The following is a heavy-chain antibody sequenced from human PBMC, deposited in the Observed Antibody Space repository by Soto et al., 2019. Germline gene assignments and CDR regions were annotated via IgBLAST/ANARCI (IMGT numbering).Heavy chain of an antibody. Sequence: QVQLVESGGGVVQPGRSLRLSYAASGFTFSSYGMHWVRQAPGKGLEWVAVIWYDGSNKYYADSVKGRFTISRDNSKNTLYLQMNSLRAEDTAVYYCAREGYYYDSSGYYDDDAFDIWGQGTMVTVSS. CDR2: IWYDGSNK. CDR1: GFTFSSYG. CDR3: AREGYYYDSSGYYDDDAFDI. V-gene: IGHV3-33*01. J-gene: IGHJ3*02. D-gene: IGHD3-22*01.